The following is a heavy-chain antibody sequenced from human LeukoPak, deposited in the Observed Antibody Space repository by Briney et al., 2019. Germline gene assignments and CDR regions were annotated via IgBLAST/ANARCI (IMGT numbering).Heavy chain of an antibody. D-gene: IGHD3-3*01. CDR1: GFTFSSYA. V-gene: IGHV3-23*01. Sequence: GGSLRLSCAPSGFTFSSYAMSCVRQAPGRGLEWVSAKCGSGVSTYYAHSVKGRFPISRDNSKNTLYLQMDSLRAEDTAVYYCAGLFYYMDVWGKGTTVTVSS. CDR3: AGLFYYMDV. J-gene: IGHJ6*03. CDR2: KCGSGVST.